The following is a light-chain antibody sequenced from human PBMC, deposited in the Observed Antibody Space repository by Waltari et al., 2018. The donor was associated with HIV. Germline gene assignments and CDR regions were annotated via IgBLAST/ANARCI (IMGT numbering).Light chain of an antibody. Sequence: QSLLPQPPSASGTPGQRVSIPCSGSRSNIGSIAVTWYQQLPGTAPKLLIYNNNQRPSGVPDRFSGSKSGTSASLAISGLQSEDEAAYYCAAWDDSLNGVMFGGGTTLTVL. CDR1: RSNIGSIA. CDR3: AAWDDSLNGVM. J-gene: IGLJ3*02. V-gene: IGLV1-44*01. CDR2: NNN.